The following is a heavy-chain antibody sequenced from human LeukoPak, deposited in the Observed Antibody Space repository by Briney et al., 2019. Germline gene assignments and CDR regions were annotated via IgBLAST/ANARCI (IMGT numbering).Heavy chain of an antibody. J-gene: IGHJ4*02. Sequence: SETLSLTCTVSGGSISSSYWSWIRQPPGKGLEWIGSIYYSGSTYYNPSLKSRVTISVDTSKNQFSLKLSSVTAADTAVYYCARPPREGRSGYYSFDYWGQGTLVTVSS. V-gene: IGHV4-39*01. CDR3: ARPPREGRSGYYSFDY. CDR1: GGSISSSY. CDR2: IYYSGST. D-gene: IGHD3-22*01.